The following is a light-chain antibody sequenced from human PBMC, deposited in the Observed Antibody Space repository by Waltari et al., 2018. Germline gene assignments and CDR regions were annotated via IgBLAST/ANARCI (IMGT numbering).Light chain of an antibody. V-gene: IGKV2-28*01. Sequence: DIVMTQSPLSLPVTPGEPASISCRSSQSLLHSNGYNYLDWYLQKPGQSPQLLIYLGSNRASGVPDRFSGSESGTDFTLKISRVEAEDVGDYYCMQALQTPVTVGQGTRLEIK. J-gene: IGKJ5*01. CDR3: MQALQTPVT. CDR2: LGS. CDR1: QSLLHSNGYNY.